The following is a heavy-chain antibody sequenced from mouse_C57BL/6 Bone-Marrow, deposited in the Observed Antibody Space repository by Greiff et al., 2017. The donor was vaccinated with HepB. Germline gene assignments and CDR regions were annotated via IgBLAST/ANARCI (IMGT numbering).Heavy chain of an antibody. CDR2: IDPENGDT. CDR3: TTDDGYYDAMDY. CDR1: GFNIKDDY. Sequence: EVQLKESGAELVRPGASVKLSCTASGFNIKDDYMHWVKQRPEQGLEWIGWIDPENGDTEYASKFQGKATITADTSSNTAYLQLSSLTSEDTAVYYCTTDDGYYDAMDYWGQGTSVTVSS. V-gene: IGHV14-4*01. J-gene: IGHJ4*01. D-gene: IGHD2-3*01.